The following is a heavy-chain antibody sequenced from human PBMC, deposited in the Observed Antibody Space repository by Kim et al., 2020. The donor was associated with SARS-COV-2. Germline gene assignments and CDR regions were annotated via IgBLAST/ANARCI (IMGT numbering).Heavy chain of an antibody. D-gene: IGHD4-17*01. J-gene: IGHJ6*02. CDR3: TRGSTTSVHFYYGMDV. V-gene: IGHV3-23*01. Sequence: ESLTCQFTISRDNSKRTLYLQMNSLSPDDTAIYYCTRGSTTSVHFYYGMDVWGQGTTVTVSS.